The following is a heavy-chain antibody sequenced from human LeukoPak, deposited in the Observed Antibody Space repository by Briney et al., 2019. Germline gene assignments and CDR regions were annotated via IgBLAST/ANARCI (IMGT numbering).Heavy chain of an antibody. Sequence: RLXXAASGFTFSSXWMXXVRXXXXXXXXXVSXIKSDGSNIIYADSVKGRFTISRDNAKNTLFLQMNSLRAEDTAVYYCARDGDWGGYSRPDQWGQGTLVTVSS. CDR2: IKSDGSNI. CDR3: ARDGDWGGYSRPDQ. V-gene: IGHV3-74*01. CDR1: GFTFSSXW. J-gene: IGHJ4*02. D-gene: IGHD2-15*01.